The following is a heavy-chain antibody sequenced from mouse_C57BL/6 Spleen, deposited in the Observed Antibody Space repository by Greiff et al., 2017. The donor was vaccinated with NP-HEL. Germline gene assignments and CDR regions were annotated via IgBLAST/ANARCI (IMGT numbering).Heavy chain of an antibody. CDR2: IDTSDSYT. J-gene: IGHJ1*03. Sequence: QVHLPPPREEVVMPGASVKLSCKASGYTFTSYWMHWVKQRPGQGLEWIGEIDTSDSYTNYNQKFKGKSTLTVDKSSSTAYMQLSSLTSEDSAVYYCARPPSGSSYWYFDVWGTGTTVTVSS. D-gene: IGHD1-1*01. CDR3: ARPPSGSSYWYFDV. CDR1: GYTFTSYW. V-gene: IGHV1-69*01.